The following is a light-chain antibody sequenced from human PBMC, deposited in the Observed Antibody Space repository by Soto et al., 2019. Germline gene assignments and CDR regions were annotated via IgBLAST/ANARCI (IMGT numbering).Light chain of an antibody. CDR1: QSVRSD. CDR2: AAS. J-gene: IGKJ5*01. CDR3: QQRHMWPIT. Sequence: EILMTQSPSTLSVSPGERATLSCRARQSVRSDLAWYQQKPGQAPRLLIYAASNRATGIPARFSGSGSGTDFTLTISSLEHEDSAVYYCQQRHMWPITFGQGTRLRL. V-gene: IGKV3-11*01.